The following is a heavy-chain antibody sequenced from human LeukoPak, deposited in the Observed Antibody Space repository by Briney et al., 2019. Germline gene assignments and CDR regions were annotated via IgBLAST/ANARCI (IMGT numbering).Heavy chain of an antibody. V-gene: IGHV3-7*01. J-gene: IGHJ3*02. D-gene: IGHD3-16*01. Sequence: GGSLRLSCAASGFTFSTYWMHWVRQAPGKGLEWVANIKQDGSEKYHVDSVKGRFTISRDNAKNSLYLQMNSLRAEDTAVYYCAREDIMRYAFDIWGQGTMVTVSS. CDR3: AREDIMRYAFDI. CDR1: GFTFSTYW. CDR2: IKQDGSEK.